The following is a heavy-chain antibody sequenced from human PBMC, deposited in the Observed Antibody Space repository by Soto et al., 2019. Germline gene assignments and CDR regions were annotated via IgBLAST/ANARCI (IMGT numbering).Heavy chain of an antibody. V-gene: IGHV3-30*14. CDR1: GFPFRADV. Sequence: QVHLVESGGGVVQPGGSLRLSCTASGFPFRADVNHWFRQPAGKGLEWGASMTYDGATEYYADSVKGRFTVSRDNSKRTLSLQMNSLRPEDTAVYYCARVRLSISVNDALDVWGQGTTVTVSS. J-gene: IGHJ3*01. CDR3: ARVRLSISVNDALDV. CDR2: MTYDGATE. D-gene: IGHD2-2*01.